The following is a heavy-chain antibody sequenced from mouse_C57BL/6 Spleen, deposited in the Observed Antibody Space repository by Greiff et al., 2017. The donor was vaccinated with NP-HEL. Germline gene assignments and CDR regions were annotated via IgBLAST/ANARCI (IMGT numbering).Heavy chain of an antibody. CDR3: SICYGYDAWFAY. Sequence: QVQLKQSDAELVKPGASVKISCKVSGYTFTDHTIHWMKQRPEQGLEWIGYIYPRDGSTKYNEKFKGKATLTADKSSSTASMQLNSLTSEDSAVYFFSICYGYDAWFAYWGQGTLVTVSA. D-gene: IGHD2-2*01. J-gene: IGHJ3*01. V-gene: IGHV1-78*01. CDR2: IYPRDGST. CDR1: GYTFTDHT.